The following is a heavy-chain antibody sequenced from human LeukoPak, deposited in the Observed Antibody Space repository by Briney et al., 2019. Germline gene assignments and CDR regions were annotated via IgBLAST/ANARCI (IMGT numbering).Heavy chain of an antibody. CDR3: AGDGAAAGYDAFDI. J-gene: IGHJ3*02. Sequence: GGSLRLSCAASGFTFSSYSMNWVRQAPGKGLEWVSSISSSSSYIYYADSVKGRFTISRDNAKNSLYLQMNSLRAEDTAVYYCAGDGAAAGYDAFDIWGQGTMVTVSS. CDR1: GFTFSSYS. D-gene: IGHD6-13*01. CDR2: ISSSSSYI. V-gene: IGHV3-21*01.